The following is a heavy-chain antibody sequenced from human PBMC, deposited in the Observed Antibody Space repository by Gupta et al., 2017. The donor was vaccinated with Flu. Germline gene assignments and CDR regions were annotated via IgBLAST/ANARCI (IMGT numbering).Heavy chain of an antibody. Sequence: VQLLQSGPDVKTPGTSVKISCRASGYKFNGFYIHWLKQVPGRGLQWMGLIDPDDHDVHYADDFQGRATITADKSTKTVYMDLKSLASGDTALYFCVRDSGIYPSNYYYDLWGQGTLITVFS. D-gene: IGHD5-12*01. V-gene: IGHV1-69-2*01. J-gene: IGHJ4*02. CDR2: IDPDDHDV. CDR3: VRDSGIYPSNYYYDL. CDR1: GYKFNGFY.